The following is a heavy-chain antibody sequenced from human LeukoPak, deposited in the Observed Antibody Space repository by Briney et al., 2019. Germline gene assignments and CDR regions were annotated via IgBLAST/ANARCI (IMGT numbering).Heavy chain of an antibody. V-gene: IGHV3-43D*03. Sequence: GGSLRLSCAASGFTLDDYAMHWVRQAPGRGLEWVSLISWDGGSTYYADSVKGRFPIYREHSENSLYLQMNSLRAEDTALYYCAKSTLPLVVVIAIDYWGQGTLVTVSS. CDR3: AKSTLPLVVVIAIDY. D-gene: IGHD2-21*01. CDR2: ISWDGGST. CDR1: GFTLDDYA. J-gene: IGHJ4*02.